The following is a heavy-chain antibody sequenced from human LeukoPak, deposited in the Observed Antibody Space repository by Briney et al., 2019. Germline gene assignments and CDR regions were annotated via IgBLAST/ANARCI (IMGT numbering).Heavy chain of an antibody. Sequence: GGSLRLSCTASGSTFSNYWMSWVRQAPGRGLEWVANIKYDGSEKYYVDSVKGRLTISRDNAKNSLYLQMNSLRAEDTAVYYCARDDGTAMVTFDYWGQGTLVTVSS. CDR3: ARDDGTAMVTFDY. J-gene: IGHJ4*02. CDR2: IKYDGSEK. D-gene: IGHD5-18*01. CDR1: GSTFSNYW. V-gene: IGHV3-7*01.